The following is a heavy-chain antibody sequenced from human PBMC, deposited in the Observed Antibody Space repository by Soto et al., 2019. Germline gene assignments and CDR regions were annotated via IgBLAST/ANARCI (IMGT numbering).Heavy chain of an antibody. Sequence: VASVKVSCKASGYTFTSYAMHWVRQAPGQRLEWMGWINAGNGNTKYSQKFQGRVTITRDTSASTAYMELSSLRSEDTAVYYCARDSLTKWELLPFDYWGQGTLVTVSS. CDR3: ARDSLTKWELLPFDY. J-gene: IGHJ4*02. V-gene: IGHV1-3*01. CDR1: GYTFTSYA. CDR2: INAGNGNT. D-gene: IGHD1-26*01.